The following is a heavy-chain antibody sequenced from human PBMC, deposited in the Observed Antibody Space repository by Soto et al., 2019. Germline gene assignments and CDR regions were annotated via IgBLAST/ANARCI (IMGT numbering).Heavy chain of an antibody. CDR1: GFTFSSYA. D-gene: IGHD6-6*01. CDR2: ISGSGGST. CDR3: AKVGGIAARPGDDYYYGMDV. V-gene: IGHV3-23*01. J-gene: IGHJ6*02. Sequence: GGSLRLSCAASGFTFSSYAMSWVRQAPGKGLEWVSAISGSGGSTYYADSVKGRFTISRDNSKNTLYLQMSSLRAEDTAVYYCAKVGGIAARPGDDYYYGMDVWGQGTTVTVS.